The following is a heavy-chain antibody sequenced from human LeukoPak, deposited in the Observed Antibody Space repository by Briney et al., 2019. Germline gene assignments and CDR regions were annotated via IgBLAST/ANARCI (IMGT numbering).Heavy chain of an antibody. CDR1: GGSISSYF. V-gene: IGHV4-4*09. Sequence: SETLSLTCTVSGGSISSYFWSWIRQPPGKEPEWIGYIYSSGSTSYNPSLKSRVTISVDTSKNQFSLKLTSVTAADTAVYYCARGGSRVFDFWGQGTLVTVSS. J-gene: IGHJ4*02. CDR2: IYSSGST. CDR3: ARGGSRVFDF. D-gene: IGHD2-2*01.